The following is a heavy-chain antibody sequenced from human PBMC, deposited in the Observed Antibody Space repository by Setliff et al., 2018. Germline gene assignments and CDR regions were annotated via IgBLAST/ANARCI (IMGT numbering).Heavy chain of an antibody. CDR2: NNAANGNT. CDR3: ARGRCSGEACYGKGPYYLDF. J-gene: IGHJ4*02. D-gene: IGHD2-15*01. CDR1: GYDFTYYS. Sequence: ASVKVSCKASGYDFTYYSLHWVRQAPGERLEWMGWNNAANGNTKYSEEFQSRVFITRDTSASTAYMELSSLRSQDMAVYYCARGRCSGEACYGKGPYYLDFWGQGTLVTVSS. V-gene: IGHV1-3*02.